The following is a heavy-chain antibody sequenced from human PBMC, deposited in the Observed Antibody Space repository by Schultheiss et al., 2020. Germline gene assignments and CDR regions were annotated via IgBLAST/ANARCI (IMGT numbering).Heavy chain of an antibody. Sequence: SATLSLTCTVSGGSISSGSHYWGWIRQPPGKGLEWIGSIYHSGSTYYNPSLKSRVTISVDTSKNQFSLKLSSVTAADTAVYYCAREAVTTVNWFDPWGQGTLVTVSS. J-gene: IGHJ5*02. CDR1: GGSISSGSHY. V-gene: IGHV4-39*07. CDR3: AREAVTTVNWFDP. D-gene: IGHD4-11*01. CDR2: IYHSGST.